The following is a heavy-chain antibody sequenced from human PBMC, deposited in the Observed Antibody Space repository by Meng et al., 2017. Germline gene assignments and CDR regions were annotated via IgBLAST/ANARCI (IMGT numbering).Heavy chain of an antibody. Sequence: SVKVSCKASGGTFSSYAISWVRQAPGQGLEWMGGIIPIFGTANYAQKFQGRVTITADKSTSTAYMELSSLRSEDTAVYYCAREPYYYDSSGYYYDERRTGAAIYDYWGQGTLVTVPQ. D-gene: IGHD3-22*01. J-gene: IGHJ4*02. CDR2: IIPIFGTA. CDR3: AREPYYYDSSGYYYDERRTGAAIYDY. CDR1: GGTFSSYA. V-gene: IGHV1-69*06.